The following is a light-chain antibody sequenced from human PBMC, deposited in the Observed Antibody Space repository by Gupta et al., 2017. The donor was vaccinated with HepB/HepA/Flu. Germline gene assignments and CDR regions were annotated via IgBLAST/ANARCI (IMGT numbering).Light chain of an antibody. CDR3: CSYAGPFSWV. J-gene: IGLJ3*02. V-gene: IGLV2-23*02. Sequence: QSALTQSASVSGSPGQSITISCTGTSSDVGSHNLVSWYQQHPGKAPKLIIYEVNKWPSGVSNRFSGSKSGNKASLTISGLQAEDEADYYCCSYAGPFSWVFGGGTKLTVL. CDR1: SSDVGSHNL. CDR2: EVN.